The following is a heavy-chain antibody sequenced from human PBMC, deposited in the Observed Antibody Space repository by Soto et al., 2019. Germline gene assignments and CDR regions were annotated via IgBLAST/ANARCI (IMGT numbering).Heavy chain of an antibody. CDR3: ASFKVNDREIDY. CDR1: GGSISSYY. Sequence: SETLSLTCTVSGGSISSYYWSWIRQPPGKGLEWIGSISSSGSTYYKPSLKSRVTISVDRSKNQFSLKLSSVTAADTAMYYCASFKVNDREIDYWGQGTLVTVSS. J-gene: IGHJ4*02. CDR2: ISSSGST. V-gene: IGHV4-39*07.